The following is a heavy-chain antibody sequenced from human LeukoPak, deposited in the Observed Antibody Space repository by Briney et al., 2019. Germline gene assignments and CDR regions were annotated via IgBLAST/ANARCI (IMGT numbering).Heavy chain of an antibody. V-gene: IGHV3-23*01. Sequence: GGSLRLSCAASGFTFSSSAMSWVRQAPGKGLEWVSAISNNGGYTYYADSVQGRFTISRDNSKSTLCLQMNSLRAEDTAVYYCAKDGGLWVSAHWGDSWGRGTLVTVSS. J-gene: IGHJ4*02. CDR2: ISNNGGYT. CDR3: AKDGGLWVSAHWGDS. D-gene: IGHD7-27*01. CDR1: GFTFSSSA.